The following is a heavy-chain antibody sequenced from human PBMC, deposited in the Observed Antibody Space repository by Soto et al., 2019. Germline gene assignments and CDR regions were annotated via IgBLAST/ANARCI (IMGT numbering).Heavy chain of an antibody. CDR1: GFTVSSNY. Sequence: GGSLRLSCAASGFTVSSNYMSWVRQAPGKGLEWVSVIYSGGSTYYADSVKGRFTISRDNSKNTLYLQMNSLRAEDTAVYYCARAKGYCSSTSCYASDYYYMDVWGKGTTVTVSS. D-gene: IGHD2-2*01. CDR2: IYSGGST. J-gene: IGHJ6*03. V-gene: IGHV3-66*01. CDR3: ARAKGYCSSTSCYASDYYYMDV.